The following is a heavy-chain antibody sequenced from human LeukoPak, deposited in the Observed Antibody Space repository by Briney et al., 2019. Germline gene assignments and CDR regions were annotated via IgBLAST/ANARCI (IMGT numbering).Heavy chain of an antibody. J-gene: IGHJ3*02. Sequence: GESLKISCKGSEYSFTSYWIGWVRQIPGKGLEWMGIIYPGDSDTRYSPSFQGQVTISADKSISTAYLQWSSLKASDTAMYYCASCYDSSGYYCFDIWGQGTMVTVSS. D-gene: IGHD3-22*01. V-gene: IGHV5-51*01. CDR3: ASCYDSSGYYCFDI. CDR2: IYPGDSDT. CDR1: EYSFTSYW.